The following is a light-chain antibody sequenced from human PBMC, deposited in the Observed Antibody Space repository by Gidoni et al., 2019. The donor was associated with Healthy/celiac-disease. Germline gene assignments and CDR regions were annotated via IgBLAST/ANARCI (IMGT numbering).Light chain of an antibody. CDR3: QQYYSTPDT. CDR2: WAS. J-gene: IGKJ2*01. V-gene: IGKV4-1*01. Sequence: DIVMTQSPDSLAVSLGERVTSNCKSSQSVLYSSNNKNYLAWYQQKPGQPPKLLIYWASTRESGIPDRFSGSGSGTDFTLTISSLQAEDVAVYYCQQYYSTPDTFGQGTKLEIK. CDR1: QSVLYSSNNKNY.